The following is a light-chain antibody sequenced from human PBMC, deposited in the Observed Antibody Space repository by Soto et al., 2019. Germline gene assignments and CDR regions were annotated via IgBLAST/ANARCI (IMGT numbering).Light chain of an antibody. J-gene: IGLJ3*02. Sequence: QSALTQPASVSGSPGQSITISCTGTSSDVGGYNYVSWYQQYPGKVPKLMIYGVSNRPSGVSYRFYGSKSGNTASLTISALQAEDEADYYCSSYSSISTRVFGGGTKLTVL. V-gene: IGLV2-14*01. CDR1: SSDVGGYNY. CDR3: SSYSSISTRV. CDR2: GVS.